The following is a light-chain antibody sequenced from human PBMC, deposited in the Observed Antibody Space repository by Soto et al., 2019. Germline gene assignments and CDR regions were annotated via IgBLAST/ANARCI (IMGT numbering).Light chain of an antibody. Sequence: QSALTQPASVSGSPGQSITISCPGTRSDVGGYNYVSWYQQHPGKAPKLMIYDVSNRPSGVSNRFSGTKSGNTASLTISWLQAEDEADYYCSSYTSSSALVFGGGTKLTFL. CDR2: DVS. CDR1: RSDVGGYNY. CDR3: SSYTSSSALV. J-gene: IGLJ2*01. V-gene: IGLV2-14*01.